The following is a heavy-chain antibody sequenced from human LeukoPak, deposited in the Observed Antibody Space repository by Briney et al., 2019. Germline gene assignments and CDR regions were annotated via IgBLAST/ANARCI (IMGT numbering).Heavy chain of an antibody. J-gene: IGHJ4*02. CDR2: INSDGSST. Sequence: GGSLRLSCAASGFTFSSCWMHWLRQAPVKGLVWVSRINSDGSSTSYADSVKGRFTISRDNAKNTLYLQMNSLRAEDTAVYYCARSPYSSSWYFDYWGQGTLVTVSS. CDR3: ARSPYSSSWYFDY. CDR1: GFTFSSCW. V-gene: IGHV3-74*01. D-gene: IGHD6-13*01.